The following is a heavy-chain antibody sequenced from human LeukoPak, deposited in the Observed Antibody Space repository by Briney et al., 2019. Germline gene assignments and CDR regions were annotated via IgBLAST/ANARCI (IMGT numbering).Heavy chain of an antibody. D-gene: IGHD5-24*01. Sequence: PSETLSLTCTVSGGSISSSSYYWSWIRQPPGKGLEWIGYIYYSGSTNYNPSLKSRVTISVDTSKNQFSLKLSSVTAADTAVYYCARVAGRWLQPYYFDYWGQGTLVTVSS. CDR3: ARVAGRWLQPYYFDY. J-gene: IGHJ4*02. CDR1: GGSISSSSYY. V-gene: IGHV4-61*01. CDR2: IYYSGST.